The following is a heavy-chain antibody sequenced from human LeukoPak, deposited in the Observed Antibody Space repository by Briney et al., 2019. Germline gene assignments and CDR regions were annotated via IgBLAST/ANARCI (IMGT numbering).Heavy chain of an antibody. V-gene: IGHV3-21*01. CDR2: ISSSSSYI. CDR1: GFTFSSYS. D-gene: IGHD6-13*01. J-gene: IGHJ4*02. Sequence: GGSLRLSCAASGFTFSSYSMNWVRQAPGKGLEWVSSISSSSSYIYYADSVKGRFTISRDNAKNSLYLQMNSLRAEDTAVYYCARDSTYPGYSSSWYVDYWGQGTLVTVSS. CDR3: ARDSTYPGYSSSWYVDY.